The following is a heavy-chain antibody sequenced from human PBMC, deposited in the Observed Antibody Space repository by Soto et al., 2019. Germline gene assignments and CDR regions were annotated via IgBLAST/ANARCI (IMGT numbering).Heavy chain of an antibody. CDR1: GSHISSYY. D-gene: IGHD6-19*01. CDR2: IYYSGST. CDR3: ARVRGGYGDNWFDP. J-gene: IGHJ5*02. Sequence: SETHALTYTVSGSHISSYYWSWIRQPPGKGLEWIGDIYYSGSTNYNPSLKSRVTISVDTSKNQFSLKLSSVTAADTAVYYCARVRGGYGDNWFDPWGQGTLVTVSS. V-gene: IGHV4-59*01.